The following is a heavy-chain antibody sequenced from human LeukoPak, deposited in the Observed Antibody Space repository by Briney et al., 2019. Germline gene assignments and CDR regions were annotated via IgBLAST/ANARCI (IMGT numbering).Heavy chain of an antibody. D-gene: IGHD3-3*01. CDR2: IYHSGIT. Sequence: PSETLSLTCAVSGGSISSGGYSWSWIRQPPGKGLEWIGYIYHSGITYYNPSLKSRVTMSLDRSKNQFSQKLTSVTAADTAVYYCARRVVAIFYFDYWGQGALVTVSS. V-gene: IGHV4-30-2*01. CDR1: GGSISSGGYS. J-gene: IGHJ4*02. CDR3: ARRVVAIFYFDY.